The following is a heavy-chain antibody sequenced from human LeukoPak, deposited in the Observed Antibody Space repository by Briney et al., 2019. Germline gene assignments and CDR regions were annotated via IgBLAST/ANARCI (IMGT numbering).Heavy chain of an antibody. CDR3: ATSLSGWGTYHYMDV. CDR2: IASDGTI. Sequence: GGSLRLSCAASGFIVSGYEMNWVRQAPGKGLEWVSFIASDGTIYYAGSVRGRFTLSRDSAKNSLFLQMNILRVEDTAVHYCATSLSGWGTYHYMDVWGKGTTVTISS. V-gene: IGHV3-69-1*01. J-gene: IGHJ6*03. CDR1: GFIVSGYE. D-gene: IGHD6-19*01.